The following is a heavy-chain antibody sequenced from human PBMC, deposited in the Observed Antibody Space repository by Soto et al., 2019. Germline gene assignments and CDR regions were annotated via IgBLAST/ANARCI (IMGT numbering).Heavy chain of an antibody. CDR3: ATEGGYAGPDFDH. CDR2: SRDKANGYTT. J-gene: IGHJ4*02. Sequence: EVQLVESGGGLVQPGGSLRLSCVISGFTFSARYIDWVRQAPGKGLEWVGRSRDKANGYTTEYAAPVRGRFTISRDDAKNSLYLQMSSLKTEDTAVYYCATEGGYAGPDFDHWCQGTLCTVSS. CDR1: GFTFSARY. V-gene: IGHV3-72*01. D-gene: IGHD5-12*01.